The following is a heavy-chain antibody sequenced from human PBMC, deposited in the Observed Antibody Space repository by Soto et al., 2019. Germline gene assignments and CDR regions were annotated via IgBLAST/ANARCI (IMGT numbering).Heavy chain of an antibody. J-gene: IGHJ5*02. D-gene: IGHD5-12*01. CDR1: GGSISSGGYY. V-gene: IGHV4-31*03. CDR3: AREIYDLNWFDP. CDR2: IYYSGST. Sequence: SETLSLTCTVSGGSISSGGYYWSWIRQHPGKGLEWIGYIYYSGSTYYNPSLKSRVTISVDTSKNQFSLKLSSVTAADTAVYYCAREIYDLNWFDPWAQGTLVTVSS.